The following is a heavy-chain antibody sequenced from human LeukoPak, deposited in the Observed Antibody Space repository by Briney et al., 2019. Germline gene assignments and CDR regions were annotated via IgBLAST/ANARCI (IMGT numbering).Heavy chain of an antibody. Sequence: SETLSPTCTVSGGSISSYYWSWIRQPPGKGLEWIGYIYYSGSTNYNPSLKSRVTISVDTSKNQFSLKLSSVTAADTAVYYCARPLSSSWADAFDIWGQGTMVTVSS. CDR1: GGSISSYY. D-gene: IGHD6-13*01. J-gene: IGHJ3*02. V-gene: IGHV4-59*08. CDR3: ARPLSSSWADAFDI. CDR2: IYYSGST.